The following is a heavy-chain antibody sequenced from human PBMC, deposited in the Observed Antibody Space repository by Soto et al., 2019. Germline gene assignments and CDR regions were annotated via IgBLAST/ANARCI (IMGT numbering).Heavy chain of an antibody. CDR3: ARILLSSSWVYFDN. CDR2: IDWDDDK. D-gene: IGHD6-13*01. V-gene: IGHV2-70*01. CDR1: GFSLITSGMC. Sequence: SGPTLVNPTQTLTLTCTFSGFSLITSGMCVSWIRQPPGKALEWLALIDWDDDKYYSTSLKTRLTISKDTSKNQVVLTMTNMDPVVTATYYCARILLSSSWVYFDNRGQETLVTVSS. J-gene: IGHJ4*01.